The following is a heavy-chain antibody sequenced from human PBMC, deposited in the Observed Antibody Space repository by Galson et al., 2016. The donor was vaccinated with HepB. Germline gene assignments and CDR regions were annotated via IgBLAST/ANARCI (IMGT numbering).Heavy chain of an antibody. CDR2: ISLDGSVT. J-gene: IGHJ4*01. CDR3: GASRDGYIDY. D-gene: IGHD5-24*01. CDR1: GFTFSSSA. Sequence: SLRLSCAASGFTFSSSAMSWVRQAPGKGLVWVSRISLDGSVTIYGDSVKGRFTTYRDNAKNTLFLQMNSLRAEDTAVYYCGASRDGYIDYWGQGALVTISS. V-gene: IGHV3-74*01.